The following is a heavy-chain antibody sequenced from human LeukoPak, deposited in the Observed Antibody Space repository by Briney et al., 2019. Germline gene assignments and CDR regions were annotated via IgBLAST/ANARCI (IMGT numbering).Heavy chain of an antibody. CDR2: INHSGST. J-gene: IGHJ3*02. V-gene: IGHV4-34*01. CDR3: AKSNGYGLVDI. CDR1: GGSISSYY. Sequence: PSETLSLTCTVSGGSISSYYWNWIRQPPGKGLEWIGEINHSGSTNYNPSLKNRVTISLDTSRNQFSLKLTSVTAADTAVYYCAKSNGYGLVDIWGQGTMVTVSS. D-gene: IGHD3-10*01.